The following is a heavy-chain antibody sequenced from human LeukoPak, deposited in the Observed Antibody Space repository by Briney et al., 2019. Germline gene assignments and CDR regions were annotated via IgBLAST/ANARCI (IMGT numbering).Heavy chain of an antibody. V-gene: IGHV1-69*13. CDR3: ARQKAYDLLTAAGYYFDF. D-gene: IGHD3-9*01. J-gene: IGHJ4*02. CDR2: IIPIFGTA. CDR1: GGTFSSYA. Sequence: SVKVSCKASGGTFSSYAISWVRQAPGQGLEWMGGIIPIFGTANYAQKFQDRVTITADESTSTVYMELSSLRSDDTAVYYCARQKAYDLLTAAGYYFDFWGQGTLVTVSS.